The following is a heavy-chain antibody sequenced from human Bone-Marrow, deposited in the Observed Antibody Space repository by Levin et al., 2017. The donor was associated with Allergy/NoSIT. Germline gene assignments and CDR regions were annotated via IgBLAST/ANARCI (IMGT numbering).Heavy chain of an antibody. CDR1: GYTFTSYG. CDR3: ARDPPHIVVVTATGATYYYYGMDV. Sequence: ASVKVSCKASGYTFTSYGISWVRQAPGQGLEWMGWISAYNGNTNYAQKLQGRVTMTTDTSTSTAYMELRSLRSDDTAVYYCARDPPHIVVVTATGATYYYYGMDVWGQGTTVTVSS. D-gene: IGHD2-21*02. CDR2: ISAYNGNT. V-gene: IGHV1-18*01. J-gene: IGHJ6*02.